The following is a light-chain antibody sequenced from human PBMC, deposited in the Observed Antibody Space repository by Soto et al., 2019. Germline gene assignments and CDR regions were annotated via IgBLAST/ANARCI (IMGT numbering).Light chain of an antibody. Sequence: DIQMTQSPSSLSASVGDRVTITCRASQSISSYLNWYQQKPGKAPKLLIYATSNLQSGVPSRFSGSGSGTGFTLTISSLQPEDFATYYCQQSYSTPRTFGQGTKLEIK. CDR2: ATS. J-gene: IGKJ2*01. V-gene: IGKV1-39*01. CDR3: QQSYSTPRT. CDR1: QSISSY.